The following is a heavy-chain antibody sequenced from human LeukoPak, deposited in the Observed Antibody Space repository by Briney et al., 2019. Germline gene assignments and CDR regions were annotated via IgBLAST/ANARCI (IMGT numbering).Heavy chain of an antibody. J-gene: IGHJ6*02. CDR1: GGSISSSSYY. CDR2: IYYSGST. Sequence: SETLSLTCTVSGGSISSSSYYWGWIRQPPGKGLGWIGSIYYSGSTYYNPSLKSRVTISVDTSKNQFSLKLSSVTAADTAVYYCARHSPYSSSWYGNYYGMDVWGQGTTVTVSS. D-gene: IGHD6-13*01. CDR3: ARHSPYSSSWYGNYYGMDV. V-gene: IGHV4-39*01.